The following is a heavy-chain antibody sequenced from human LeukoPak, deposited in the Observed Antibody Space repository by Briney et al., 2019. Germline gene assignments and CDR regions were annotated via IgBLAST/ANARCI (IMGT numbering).Heavy chain of an antibody. J-gene: IGHJ6*03. D-gene: IGHD2-2*01. CDR3: ARGIPIVVVPAAIREYYYYYYMDV. CDR1: GYTFTSYG. V-gene: IGHV1-18*01. Sequence: ASVKVSCKASGYTFTSYGIRSVRPTPGQGLEWMGWISALNGTTNYAQKHQSRVTMTTDTSTSTACMELRSLRSDDTAVYDCARGIPIVVVPAAIREYYYYYYMDVWGKGTTVTVSS. CDR2: ISALNGTT.